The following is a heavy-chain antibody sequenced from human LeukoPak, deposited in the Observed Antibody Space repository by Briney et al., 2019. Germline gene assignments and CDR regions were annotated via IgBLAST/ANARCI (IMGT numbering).Heavy chain of an antibody. D-gene: IGHD2-2*01. V-gene: IGHV4-59*08. J-gene: IGHJ5*02. Sequence: SETLSLTCSVSGGSLSSYYWSWIRQSPGKGLEWIGYIFSSGSTTYNPSLTSRLTLSVYTCQKQFSLKTSSVTAADTALYYFVRQYCSSTTCYSFSTWGERDLVTVSS. CDR3: VRQYCSSTTCYSFST. CDR2: IFSSGST. CDR1: GGSLSSYY.